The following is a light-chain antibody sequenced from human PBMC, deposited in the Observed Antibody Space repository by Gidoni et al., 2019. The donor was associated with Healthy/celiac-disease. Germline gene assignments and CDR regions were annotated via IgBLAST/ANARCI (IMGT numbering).Light chain of an antibody. Sequence: DIQMTQSPSTLSASVGDRVTITCRASQSISSWLAWYQQKPGKAPKLLIYKASSLESGVPSRFSGSGSGKEFTLTISSLQPDDCATYYCQQYNSYSTWTFGQGTKVEIK. V-gene: IGKV1-5*03. J-gene: IGKJ1*01. CDR1: QSISSW. CDR2: KAS. CDR3: QQYNSYSTWT.